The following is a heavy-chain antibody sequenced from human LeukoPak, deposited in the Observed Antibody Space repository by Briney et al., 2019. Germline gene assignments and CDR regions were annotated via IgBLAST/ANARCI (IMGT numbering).Heavy chain of an antibody. V-gene: IGHV3-7*05. J-gene: IGHJ4*02. CDR2: INQDGSDK. CDR3: AKNSAWGRGSYDY. D-gene: IGHD1-26*01. CDR1: GFTFSSYW. Sequence: GGSLRLSCAASGFTFSSYWMKSVRQAPGKGLEWVANINQDGSDKYYVDSVKGRFTISRDNAKNSLYLQMDSLRVEDTAVYYCAKNSAWGRGSYDYWGQGTLVTVSS.